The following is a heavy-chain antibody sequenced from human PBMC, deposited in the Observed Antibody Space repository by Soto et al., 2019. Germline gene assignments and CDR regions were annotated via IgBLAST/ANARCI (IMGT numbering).Heavy chain of an antibody. CDR2: IYQTGST. CDR1: NGSITSGNW. J-gene: IGHJ5*02. D-gene: IGHD5-12*01. V-gene: IGHV4-4*02. CDR3: ARVAGALAPIAGWFGP. Sequence: QVKLQESGPGLVKPSGTLSLTCAVSNGSITSGNWWSWVRQPPGKGLEWIGDIYQTGSTNYNPSLRSWVTTSADKSKNNFYLSLSSVTAADTGVCLCARVAGALAPIAGWFGPWGRGILVTVSS.